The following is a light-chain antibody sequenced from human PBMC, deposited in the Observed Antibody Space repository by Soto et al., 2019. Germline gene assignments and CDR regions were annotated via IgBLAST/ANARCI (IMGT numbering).Light chain of an antibody. Sequence: DLVMTQSPLSLPVTPGEPASISCRSSQSLLHSNGYNYLDWYLQKPGQSPQLLIFLASNRASGVPDRFSGSGSGTDFTLKITRVEAEDVGVYYCMQALQTPMYTFGQGTKLEI. CDR3: MQALQTPMYT. V-gene: IGKV2-28*01. CDR1: QSLLHSNGYNY. CDR2: LAS. J-gene: IGKJ2*01.